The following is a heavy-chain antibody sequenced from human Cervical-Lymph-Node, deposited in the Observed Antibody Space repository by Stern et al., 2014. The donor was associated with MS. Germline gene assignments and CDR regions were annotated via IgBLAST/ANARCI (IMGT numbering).Heavy chain of an antibody. CDR1: GFTFSSYA. V-gene: IGHV3-23*04. D-gene: IGHD6-19*01. CDR3: AKDGDSSGWYGYFQH. Sequence: EVQLAESGGGLVQPGGSLRLSCAASGFTFSSYAMSWVRQAPGKGLEWVSAISGSGGRTYYAESGKGQVTIPSDNSQHKLYMQMNSLRAEDTAVYYCAKDGDSSGWYGYFQHWGQGTLVTVSS. CDR2: ISGSGGRT. J-gene: IGHJ1*01.